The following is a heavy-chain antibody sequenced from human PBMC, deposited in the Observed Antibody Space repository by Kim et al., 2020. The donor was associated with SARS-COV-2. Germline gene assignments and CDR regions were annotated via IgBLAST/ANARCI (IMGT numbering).Heavy chain of an antibody. V-gene: IGHV3-48*03. D-gene: IGHD3-22*01. CDR1: GFTFSSYE. J-gene: IGHJ4*02. CDR3: ARTYYYDRRDDY. CDR2: ISSSGSTI. Sequence: GGSLRLSCAASGFTFSSYEMNWVRQAPGKGLEWVSYISSSGSTIYYADSVKGRFTISRDNAKNSLYLQMNSLRAEDTAVYYCARTYYYDRRDDYWGQGTLVTVSS.